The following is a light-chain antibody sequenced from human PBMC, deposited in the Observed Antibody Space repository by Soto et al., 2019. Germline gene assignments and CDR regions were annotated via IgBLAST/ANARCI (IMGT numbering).Light chain of an antibody. CDR1: QSISSY. CDR3: QQSYSTLYT. V-gene: IGKV1-39*01. CDR2: AAS. Sequence: DIQMTQSPSSLSASVGDRVTITCRASQSISSYLNWYQQKPGKAPKLLIYAASSLQSGVPSGFSGSGSGTDFTLTISSLQPEDSATYYCQQSYSTLYTFGQGTKVDI. J-gene: IGKJ2*01.